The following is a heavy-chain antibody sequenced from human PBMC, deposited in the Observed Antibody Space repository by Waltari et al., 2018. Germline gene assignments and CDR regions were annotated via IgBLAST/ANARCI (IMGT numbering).Heavy chain of an antibody. CDR2: INHSGST. CDR1: GGSFSGYS. D-gene: IGHD3-16*02. V-gene: IGHV4-34*01. J-gene: IGHJ4*02. CDR3: ARGYDYVWGSYRPPLDY. Sequence: QVQLQQWGAGLLKPSETLSLTCAVYGGSFSGYSWSWIRQPPGKGLEWIGEINHSGSTNYNPSLKSRVTISVDTAKNQFSLKLSSVTAADTAVYDCARGYDYVWGSYRPPLDYWGQGTLVTVSS.